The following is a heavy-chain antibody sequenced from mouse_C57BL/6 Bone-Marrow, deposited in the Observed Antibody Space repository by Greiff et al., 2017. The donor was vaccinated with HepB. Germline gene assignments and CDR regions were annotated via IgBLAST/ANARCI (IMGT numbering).Heavy chain of an antibody. D-gene: IGHD1-1*01. CDR2: INPNNGGT. CDR3: ARGDYFWFAY. Sequence: EVQLKESGPELVKPGASVKIPCKASGYTFTDYNMDWVKQSHGKSLEWIGDINPNNGGTIYNQKFKGKATLTVDKSSSTAYMELRSLTSEDTAVYYCARGDYFWFAYWGQGTLVTVSA. V-gene: IGHV1-18*01. CDR1: GYTFTDYN. J-gene: IGHJ3*01.